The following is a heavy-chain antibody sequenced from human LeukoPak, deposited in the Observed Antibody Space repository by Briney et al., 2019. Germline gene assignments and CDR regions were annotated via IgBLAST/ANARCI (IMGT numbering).Heavy chain of an antibody. D-gene: IGHD4-17*01. J-gene: IGHJ2*01. CDR1: GGSISSYY. CDR2: IYYSGST. Sequence: SETLSLTCTVSGGSISSYYWSWIRQPPGKGLEWIGYIYYSGSTNYSPSLKSRVTISVDTSKNQFSLRLSSVTAADTAVYYCARRSGDPRFFDLWGRGTLVIVSS. CDR3: ARRSGDPRFFDL. V-gene: IGHV4-59*08.